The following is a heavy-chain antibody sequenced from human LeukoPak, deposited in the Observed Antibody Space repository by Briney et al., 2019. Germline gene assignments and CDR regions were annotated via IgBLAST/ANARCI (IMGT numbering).Heavy chain of an antibody. CDR2: IYYSGST. CDR3: ARLPYDFWVYYGMDV. Sequence: SETLSLTRTVSGGSISSSSYYWGWIRQPPGKGLEWIGSIYYSGSTYYNPSLKSRVTISVDTSKNQFSLKLSSVTAADTAVYYCARLPYDFWVYYGMDVWGQGTTVTVSS. J-gene: IGHJ6*02. CDR1: GGSISSSSYY. D-gene: IGHD3-3*01. V-gene: IGHV4-39*01.